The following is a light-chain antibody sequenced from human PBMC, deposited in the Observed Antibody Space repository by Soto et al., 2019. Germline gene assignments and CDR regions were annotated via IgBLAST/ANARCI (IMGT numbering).Light chain of an antibody. V-gene: IGLV2-14*01. CDR1: SSDVGGYDY. J-gene: IGLJ2*01. CDR2: GVS. Sequence: QYALTQPASVSGSPGQSITISCTGTSSDVGGYDYVSWYQQHPGKAPKLMIYGVSIRPSGGSDRFSGSKSGNTASLTISGLQADDEADYYCSSYTSSSTQVFGGGTKLTVL. CDR3: SSYTSSSTQV.